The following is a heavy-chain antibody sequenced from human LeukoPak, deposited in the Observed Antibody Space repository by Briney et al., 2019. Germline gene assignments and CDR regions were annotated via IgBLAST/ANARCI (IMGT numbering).Heavy chain of an antibody. CDR3: ARHGAVAGLGLSWWSYYYYMDV. CDR2: IYYSGST. V-gene: IGHV4-39*01. D-gene: IGHD6-19*01. Sequence: SETLSLTCTVSGGSISSSSYYWGWIRQPPGKGLEWIGSIYYSGSTYYNPSLKSRVTISVDTSKNQFSLKLSSVTAADTAVYYCARHGAVAGLGLSWWSYYYYMDVWGKGTTVTISS. CDR1: GGSISSSSYY. J-gene: IGHJ6*03.